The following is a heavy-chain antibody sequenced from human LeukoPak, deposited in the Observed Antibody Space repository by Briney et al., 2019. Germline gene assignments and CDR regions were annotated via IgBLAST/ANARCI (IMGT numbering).Heavy chain of an antibody. J-gene: IGHJ4*02. V-gene: IGHV3-66*01. CDR2: IYSGGST. CDR3: ARAYSGSYFDY. Sequence: PGGSLRLSCAASGFTVSNYYMTWVRQAPGKGLEWVSVIYSGGSTCYADSVKGRFTISRDNSKNTLYLQMNSLRAEDTAVYYCARAYSGSYFDYWGQGTLVTVSS. D-gene: IGHD1-26*01. CDR1: GFTVSNYY.